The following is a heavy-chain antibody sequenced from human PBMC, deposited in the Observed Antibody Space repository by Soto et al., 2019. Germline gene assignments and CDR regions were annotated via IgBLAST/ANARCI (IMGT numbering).Heavy chain of an antibody. CDR3: ARRRFRAGYVVVTAANDAFDI. CDR1: GGTFSSYA. J-gene: IGHJ3*02. CDR2: IIPIFGTA. V-gene: IGHV1-69*13. Sequence: SVKVSCKASGGTFSSYAISWVRQAPGQGLEWMGGIIPIFGTANYAQKFQGRVTITADESTSTAYMELSSLRSEDTAVYYCARRRFRAGYVVVTAANDAFDIWGQGTMVTV. D-gene: IGHD2-21*02.